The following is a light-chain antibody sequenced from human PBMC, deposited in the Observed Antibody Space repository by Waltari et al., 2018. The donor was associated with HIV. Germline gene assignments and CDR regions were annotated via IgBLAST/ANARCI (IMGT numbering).Light chain of an antibody. J-gene: IGLJ2*01. V-gene: IGLV2-14*01. CDR1: GGDIGVFDS. CDR2: GVT. Sequence: QSALTQPASVSGSPGQSITISCSATGGDIGVFDSVSWYQQYPHKAPQLIIYGVTSRPFGVSDRFSGSKSGDTASLTISGLRTEDEAKYYCSSYTITKNLLFGGGTTLTVL. CDR3: SSYTITKNLL.